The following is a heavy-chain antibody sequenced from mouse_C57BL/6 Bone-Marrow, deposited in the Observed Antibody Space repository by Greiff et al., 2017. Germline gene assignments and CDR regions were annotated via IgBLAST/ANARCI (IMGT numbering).Heavy chain of an antibody. V-gene: IGHV5-17*01. D-gene: IGHD2-2*01. CDR3: AIYYGYERGEDYYAMDY. CDR2: ISSGSSTI. J-gene: IGHJ4*01. Sequence: DVKLVESGGGLVKPGGSLKLSCAASGFTFSDYGMHWVRQAPEKGLEWVAYISSGSSTIYYADTVKGRFTISRDNAKNTLFLQMTSLRSEDTAMYYCAIYYGYERGEDYYAMDYWGQGTSVTVSS. CDR1: GFTFSDYG.